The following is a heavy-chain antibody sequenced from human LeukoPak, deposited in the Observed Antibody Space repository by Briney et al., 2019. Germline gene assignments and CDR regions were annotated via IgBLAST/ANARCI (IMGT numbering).Heavy chain of an antibody. CDR3: AKEGVYGSGSYDY. Sequence: GSLRLSCAASGFTFSSYGMHWVRQAPGKGLEWVAFIRYDGSNKYYADSVKGRFTISRDNSKNTLYLQMNSLRAEDTAVYYCAKEGVYGSGSYDYWGQGTLVTVSS. J-gene: IGHJ4*02. CDR2: IRYDGSNK. D-gene: IGHD3-10*01. V-gene: IGHV3-30*02. CDR1: GFTFSSYG.